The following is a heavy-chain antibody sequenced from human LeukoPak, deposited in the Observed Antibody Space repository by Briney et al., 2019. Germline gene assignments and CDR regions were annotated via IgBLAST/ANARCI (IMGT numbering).Heavy chain of an antibody. CDR3: ATELTAMVTKVACY. Sequence: ASVKVSCKVSGYTLTELSMHWVRQAPGKGLEWMGGFDPGDGETIYAQKFQGRVTMTEDTSTDTAYMELSSLRSEDTAVYYCATELTAMVTKVACYWGQGTLVTVSS. CDR1: GYTLTELS. J-gene: IGHJ4*02. D-gene: IGHD5-18*01. CDR2: FDPGDGET. V-gene: IGHV1-24*01.